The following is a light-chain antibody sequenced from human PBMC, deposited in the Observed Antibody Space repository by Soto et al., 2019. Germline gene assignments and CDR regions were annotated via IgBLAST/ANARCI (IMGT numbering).Light chain of an antibody. CDR2: TDD. J-gene: IGLJ3*02. CDR3: AAWDDSLRGRV. CDR1: SSNIGNNY. V-gene: IGLV1-47*02. Sequence: QSVLAQPPSASGTPGQRVRITCSGSSSNIGNNYVYWYQRLPGTAPKLLIYTDDQRPSEVPVRFSGSKSGTSASLVISGLRSEDEADYYCAAWDDSLRGRVFGGGTKLTVL.